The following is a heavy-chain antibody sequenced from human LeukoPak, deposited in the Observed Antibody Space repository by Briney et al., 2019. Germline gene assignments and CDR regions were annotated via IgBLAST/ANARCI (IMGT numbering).Heavy chain of an antibody. CDR3: VGDDSSGYFDAFDI. CDR2: IYFSGST. Sequence: SETLSLTCTVSGGSISSGGYYWSWIQQPPGRGLEWIGYIYFSGSTNYNPSLKSRVTISVDTSKNQFSLKLSSVIAADTAVYYCVGDDSSGYFDAFDIWGQGTMVTVSS. D-gene: IGHD3-22*01. CDR1: GGSISSGGYY. J-gene: IGHJ3*02. V-gene: IGHV4-61*08.